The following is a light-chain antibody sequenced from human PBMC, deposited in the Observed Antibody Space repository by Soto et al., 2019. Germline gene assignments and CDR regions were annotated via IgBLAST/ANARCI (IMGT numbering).Light chain of an antibody. CDR2: AAS. V-gene: IGKV1-5*01. J-gene: IGKJ1*01. CDR3: QQYHSDET. Sequence: DIQMTQSPYTLSASVGDRVPITCRASQSIRTWLAWYQQKPGKAPKVLLYAASTLQSGVPSRFSGSGSGPDFFPAISSLQPDYSGTFFCQQYHSDETVGQGTKVDIK. CDR1: QSIRTW.